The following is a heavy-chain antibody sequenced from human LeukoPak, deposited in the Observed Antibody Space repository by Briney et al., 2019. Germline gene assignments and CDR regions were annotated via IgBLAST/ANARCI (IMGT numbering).Heavy chain of an antibody. V-gene: IGHV1-46*01. D-gene: IGHD2-2*01. J-gene: IGHJ3*02. CDR3: ARGRGVVVPAAPTGDPFDI. CDR1: GYTFTNYY. CDR2: INPSGGST. Sequence: ASVKVSCKASGYTFTNYYMHWVRQAPGQGLEWMGIINPSGGSTSYAQKFQGRVTMTRGTSTSTVYMELSSLTSEDTAVYYCARGRGVVVPAAPTGDPFDIWGQGTMVTVSS.